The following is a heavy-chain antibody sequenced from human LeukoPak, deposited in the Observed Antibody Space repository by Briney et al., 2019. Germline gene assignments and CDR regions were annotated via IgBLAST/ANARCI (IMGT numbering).Heavy chain of an antibody. Sequence: GGSLRLSCVASGFTFSSYAMSWVRQAPGQGLEWVSAISGSGGSTYYADSVKGRFTISRDNSKNTLDLQMTSLRAEDTAVYSCAKGPSSSAFDYWGQGTLVTVSS. D-gene: IGHD3-10*01. V-gene: IGHV3-23*01. J-gene: IGHJ4*02. CDR1: GFTFSSYA. CDR3: AKGPSSSAFDY. CDR2: ISGSGGST.